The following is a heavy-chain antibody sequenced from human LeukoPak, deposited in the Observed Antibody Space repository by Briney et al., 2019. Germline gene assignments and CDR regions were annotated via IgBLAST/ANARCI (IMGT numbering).Heavy chain of an antibody. CDR2: TSNSDTGI. V-gene: IGHV3-48*01. Sequence: GGSLRLSCEVSGFTYSHYSMHWVRQAPGKGLEWIAFTSNSDTGIYYADSVKGRFTVSRETANNSLYLQMDSLRAEDTALYFCARDLFGYYFDSWGQGTHVTVSA. J-gene: IGHJ4*02. D-gene: IGHD2-21*01. CDR3: ARDLFGYYFDS. CDR1: GFTYSHYS.